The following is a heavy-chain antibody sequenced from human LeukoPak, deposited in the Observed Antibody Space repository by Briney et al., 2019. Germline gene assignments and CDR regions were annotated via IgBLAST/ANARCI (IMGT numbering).Heavy chain of an antibody. CDR2: ISGRGAAT. CDR1: GFTFSRHA. CDR3: AKRADDDGDLDY. Sequence: GGSLRLSCAVSGFTFSRHAMTWVRQAPGKGLEWVSGISGRGAATYYADSVKGRFTISRDNFKNRLSLQMDSLRAEDTAVYYCAKRADDDGDLDYWGQGTLVTVSS. V-gene: IGHV3-23*01. D-gene: IGHD3-16*01. J-gene: IGHJ4*02.